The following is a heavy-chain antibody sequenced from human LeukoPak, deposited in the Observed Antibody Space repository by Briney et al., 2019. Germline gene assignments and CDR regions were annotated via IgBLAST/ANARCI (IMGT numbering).Heavy chain of an antibody. J-gene: IGHJ3*02. CDR1: GFTFSTYS. CDR2: ISTGSTTI. D-gene: IGHD3-22*01. CDR3: AATFYDSSAYDAFDI. V-gene: IGHV3-48*04. Sequence: GGSLRLSCAASGFTFSTYSMSWVRQAPGKGLEWISYISTGSTTIYYADSMKGRLTISRDNAKNTLYLQINSLRAEDTAVYYCAATFYDSSAYDAFDIWGQGTMVTVSS.